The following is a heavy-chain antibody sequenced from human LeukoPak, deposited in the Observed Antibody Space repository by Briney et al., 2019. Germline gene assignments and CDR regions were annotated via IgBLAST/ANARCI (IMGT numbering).Heavy chain of an antibody. CDR3: GCYYVGNV. CDR1: GFTFSTYV. CDR2: ISDSGGST. V-gene: IGHV3-23*01. J-gene: IGHJ6*01. Sequence: GGSLRLSCAASGFTFSTYVMNWVRQAPGKGLEWVAGISDSGGSTYYADSVKGRFTISRDNSKNTLYLQMNSLRAEDTAVYCCGCYYVGNVLGQGTSGTGSS.